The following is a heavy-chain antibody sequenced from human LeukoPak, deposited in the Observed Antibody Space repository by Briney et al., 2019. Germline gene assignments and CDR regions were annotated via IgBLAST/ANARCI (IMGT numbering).Heavy chain of an antibody. CDR1: GGSISSGSYY. J-gene: IGHJ3*02. CDR3: TSCLPGIATPSDAFDI. D-gene: IGHD5-24*01. V-gene: IGHV4-61*02. Sequence: PSQTLSLTCTVSGGSISSGSYYWSWIRQPAGKGLEWIGRIYTSGSTNYNPSLKSRVTISVDTSKNQFSLKLSSVTAAATPVYYCTSCLPGIATPSDAFDIWGEGTMVTVSS. CDR2: IYTSGST.